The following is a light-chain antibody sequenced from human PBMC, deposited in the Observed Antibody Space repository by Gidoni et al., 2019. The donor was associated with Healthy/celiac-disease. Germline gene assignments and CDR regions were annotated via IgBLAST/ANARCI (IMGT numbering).Light chain of an antibody. CDR2: KAS. CDR3: QQYNSYSSS. CDR1: QSISSW. Sequence: DIQITQSPSTLSASVGDRVTITCRASQSISSWLAWYQQKPGKAPKLLIYKASSLESGVPSRFSGSGSGTEFTLTISSLQPDDFATYYCQQYNSYSSSFXXXTKLEIK. J-gene: IGKJ2*04. V-gene: IGKV1-5*03.